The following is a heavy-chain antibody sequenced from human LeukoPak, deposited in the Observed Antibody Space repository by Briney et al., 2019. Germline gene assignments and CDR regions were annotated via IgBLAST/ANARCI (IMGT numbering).Heavy chain of an antibody. CDR2: MNPNSGNT. CDR3: ERGRLLDQLRMRHYYNYLDV. V-gene: IGHV1-8*01. CDR1: GYTFTSYD. D-gene: IGHD2-2*01. J-gene: IGHJ6*03. Sequence: ASVKVSCKAPGYTFTSYDINWVRQATGQGLEWMGWMNPNSGNTGYAQKFQGRVTMTRNTSISTAYMELSSLRSEDTAVYYCERGRLLDQLRMRHYYNYLDVWGKGTTVTVSS.